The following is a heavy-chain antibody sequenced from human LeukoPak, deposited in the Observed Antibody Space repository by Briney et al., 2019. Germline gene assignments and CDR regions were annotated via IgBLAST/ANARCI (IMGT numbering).Heavy chain of an antibody. D-gene: IGHD6-19*01. CDR2: ISYDGSNK. J-gene: IGHJ5*02. CDR1: GFTFNSYD. CDR3: AKWSYNSGAFDP. V-gene: IGHV3-30*18. Sequence: GRSLRLSCAASGFTFNSYDMHRVRQAPGKRLERVAVISYDGSNKYYVDSVKGRFTISRDNSKNTLYLQMNSLRAEDAAVYHCAKWSYNSGAFDPWGQGTLVTVSS.